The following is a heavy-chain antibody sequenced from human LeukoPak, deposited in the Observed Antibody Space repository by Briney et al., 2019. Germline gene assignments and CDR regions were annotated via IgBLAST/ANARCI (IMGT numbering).Heavy chain of an antibody. D-gene: IGHD3-10*01. CDR2: ISGSGGST. Sequence: GGSLRLSCAASGLTISNYGMNWVRQAPGKGLEWVSGISGSGGSTYYADSVKGRFTISRDNSKNTLYLQMNSLRAEDTAVYYCAKVGGMVRGTVDYWGQGTLVTVSS. V-gene: IGHV3-23*01. CDR3: AKVGGMVRGTVDY. J-gene: IGHJ4*02. CDR1: GLTISNYG.